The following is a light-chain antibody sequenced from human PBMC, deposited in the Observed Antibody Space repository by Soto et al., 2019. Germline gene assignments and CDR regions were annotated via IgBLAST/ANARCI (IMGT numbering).Light chain of an antibody. Sequence: EIKMSQSPSTLSASVCDRATISCRASQCISSWLPWYQQKPGKAPKLLIFAASSMQSGVPSRFSGSGSGTDFTLTISSLQPEDFASYYCQSYVTPRTFGPGTKVDIK. CDR3: QSYVTPRT. J-gene: IGKJ1*01. V-gene: IGKV1-39*01. CDR1: QCISSW. CDR2: AAS.